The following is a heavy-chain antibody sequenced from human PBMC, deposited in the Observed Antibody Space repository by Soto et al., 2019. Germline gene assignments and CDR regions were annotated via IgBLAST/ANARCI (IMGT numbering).Heavy chain of an antibody. D-gene: IGHD3-3*01. CDR1: GFSFRKYA. CDR2: ISTDGSIK. CDR3: ARDVRYCNYTDCGA. V-gene: IGHV3-30-3*01. Sequence: QVQLVESGGGVVQPGRSLRLSCAASGFSFRKYAMHWVRQAPGKGLEWVTVISTDGSIKYYIDSVKGRFTISRDNSKNTLYLQMNSLRPDDTAVYYCARDVRYCNYTDCGAWGQGTLVTVSS. J-gene: IGHJ4*02.